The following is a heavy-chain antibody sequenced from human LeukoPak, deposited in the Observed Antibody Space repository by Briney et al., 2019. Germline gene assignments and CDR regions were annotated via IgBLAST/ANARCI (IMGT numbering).Heavy chain of an antibody. CDR1: GGSISSSNW. D-gene: IGHD4-17*01. V-gene: IGHV4-4*02. CDR3: ARITVTTETNWFDP. Sequence: SETLSLTCAVSGGSISSSNWWSWVRQPPGKGLEWIGETYDSGSTKYNPSLKSRVTISVDKSKNQFPLKLSSVTAADTAVYYCARITVTTETNWFDPWGQGTLVTVSS. CDR2: TYDSGST. J-gene: IGHJ5*02.